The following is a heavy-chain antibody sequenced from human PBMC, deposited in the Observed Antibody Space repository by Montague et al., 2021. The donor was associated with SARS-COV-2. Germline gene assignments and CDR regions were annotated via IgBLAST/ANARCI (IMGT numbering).Heavy chain of an antibody. V-gene: IGHV4-30-2*01. Sequence: TLSLTCAVSGGSISSGGYSWSWIRQPPGKGLEWIGYIYHSGSTYYNPSLKSRVTISVDRSKNQFSLKLSSVTAADTAVYYRAREEGDYGGMDVWGQGTRVTVS. CDR3: AREEGDYGGMDV. CDR1: GGSISSGGYS. J-gene: IGHJ6*02. D-gene: IGHD3-16*01. CDR2: IYHSGST.